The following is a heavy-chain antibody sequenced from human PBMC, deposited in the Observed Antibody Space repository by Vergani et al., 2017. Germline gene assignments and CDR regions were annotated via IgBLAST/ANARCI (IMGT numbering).Heavy chain of an antibody. CDR3: ARFVLWFGELSTYYFDY. CDR1: GFTFSSYS. V-gene: IGHV3-48*04. J-gene: IGHJ4*02. CDR2: ISSSGSTI. D-gene: IGHD3-10*01. Sequence: EVQLVESGGGLVQPGGSLRLSCAASGFTFSSYSMNWVRQAPGKGLEWVSYISSSGSTIYYADSVKGRFTISRDNAKNSLYLQMNSLRAEDTAVYYCARFVLWFGELSTYYFDYWGQGTLVTVSS.